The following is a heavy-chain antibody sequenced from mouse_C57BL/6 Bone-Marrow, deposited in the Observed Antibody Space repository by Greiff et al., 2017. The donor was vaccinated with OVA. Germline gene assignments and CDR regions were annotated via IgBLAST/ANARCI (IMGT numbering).Heavy chain of an antibody. D-gene: IGHD1-1*01. CDR3: ARWAPTVVLDY. CDR2: IYPGGGYT. Sequence: VQLKESGAELVRPGTSVKMSCKASGYTFTNYWIGWAKQRPGHGLEWIGDIYPGGGYTNYNEKFKGKATLTADKSSSTAYMQFSSLTSEDSAIYYCARWAPTVVLDYWGQGTTLTVSS. J-gene: IGHJ2*01. CDR1: GYTFTNYW. V-gene: IGHV1-63*01.